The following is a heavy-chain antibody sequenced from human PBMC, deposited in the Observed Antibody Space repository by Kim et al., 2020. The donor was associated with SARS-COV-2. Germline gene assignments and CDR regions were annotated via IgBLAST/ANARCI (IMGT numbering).Heavy chain of an antibody. CDR3: ARGVISGWFPY. CDR2: INHSGST. V-gene: IGHV4-34*01. J-gene: IGHJ4*02. CDR1: GGSLSGYY. D-gene: IGHD6-19*01. Sequence: SETLSLTCAVYGGSLSGYYWSWIRQPPGKGLEWIGEINHSGSTNYNPSLKSRVTISVDTSKNQFSLKLSSVTAADTAVYYCARGVISGWFPYWGQGTLVT.